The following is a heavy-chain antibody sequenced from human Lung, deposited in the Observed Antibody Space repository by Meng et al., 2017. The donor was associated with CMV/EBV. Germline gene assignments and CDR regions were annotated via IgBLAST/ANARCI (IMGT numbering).Heavy chain of an antibody. CDR3: ARSPGGGWLDP. CDR1: GYTFTGYY. CDR2: INPNSGGT. V-gene: IGHV1-2*02. J-gene: IGHJ5*02. Sequence: ASXXVSCKASGYTFTGYYMHWVRQAPGQGLEWMGWINPNSGGTNYAQKFQGRVTMTRDTSISTAYMELSRLRSDDTAVYYCARSPGGGWLDPWGQGTLVTVSS. D-gene: IGHD6-25*01.